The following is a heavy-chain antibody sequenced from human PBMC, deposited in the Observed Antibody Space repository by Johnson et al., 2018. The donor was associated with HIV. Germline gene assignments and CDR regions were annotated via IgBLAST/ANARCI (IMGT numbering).Heavy chain of an antibody. CDR1: GFTVSSNY. Sequence: MQLVESGGGVVQPGRSLRLSCAASGFTVSSNYMSWVRQAPGKGLEWVSVIYSGGRTYYVESVKGRFTISRDNSKNTLFLQMNSLRPEDTTVYYCAKDRYGGSYPDAFDIWGQGTMVTVSS. CDR3: AKDRYGGSYPDAFDI. J-gene: IGHJ3*02. V-gene: IGHV3-66*02. D-gene: IGHD1-26*01. CDR2: IYSGGRT.